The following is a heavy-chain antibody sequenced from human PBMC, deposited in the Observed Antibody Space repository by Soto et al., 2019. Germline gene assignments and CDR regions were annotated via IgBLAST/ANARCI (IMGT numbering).Heavy chain of an antibody. Sequence: SETLSLTCAVYGGSFSGYYWSWIRQPPGKGLEWIGEINHSGSTNYNPSLKSRVTISVDTSKNQFSLKLSSVTAADTAVYYCAREGGYCSSGSCRIGYYYYYYMDVWGKGTTVTVSS. D-gene: IGHD2-15*01. CDR1: GGSFSGYY. CDR2: INHSGST. CDR3: AREGGYCSSGSCRIGYYYYYYMDV. V-gene: IGHV4-34*01. J-gene: IGHJ6*03.